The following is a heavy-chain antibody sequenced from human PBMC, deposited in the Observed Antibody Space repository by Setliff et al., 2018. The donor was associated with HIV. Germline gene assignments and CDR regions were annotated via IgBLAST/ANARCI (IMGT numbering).Heavy chain of an antibody. J-gene: IGHJ6*02. D-gene: IGHD6-13*01. V-gene: IGHV3-21*01. CDR2: ISSSSSYI. CDR3: ARDVSYSSSWSNYYYYGMDV. CDR1: GFTFSSYS. Sequence: LSLSCAASGFTFSSYSMNWVRQAPGKGLEWVSSISSSSSYIYYADSVKGRFTISRDNAKNSLYLQMNSLRAEDTAVYYCARDVSYSSSWSNYYYYGMDVWGQGTTVTVSS.